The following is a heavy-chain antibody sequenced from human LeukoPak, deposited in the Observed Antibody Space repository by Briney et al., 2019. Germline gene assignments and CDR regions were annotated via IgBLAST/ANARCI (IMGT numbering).Heavy chain of an antibody. CDR3: ARGPYDSSGYQPYYYYYYGMDV. J-gene: IGHJ6*02. Sequence: PGGSLRLSCAASGFTFSSYWMSWVRQAPGKGLEWVAHIKQDGSEKYYVDSVKGRFTISRDNAKNSLYLQMNSLRAEDTAVYYCARGPYDSSGYQPYYYYYYGMDVWGQGTTVTVSS. D-gene: IGHD3-22*01. CDR2: IKQDGSEK. CDR1: GFTFSSYW. V-gene: IGHV3-7*01.